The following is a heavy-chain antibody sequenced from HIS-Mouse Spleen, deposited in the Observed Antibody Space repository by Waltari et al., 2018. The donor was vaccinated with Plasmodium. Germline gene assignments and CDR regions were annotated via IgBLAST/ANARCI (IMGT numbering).Heavy chain of an antibody. D-gene: IGHD6-13*01. CDR2: IKQDGSEK. J-gene: IGHJ2*01. Sequence: EVQLVESGGGLVQPGGSLRLSCAASGFTFRRYWMSGVRQAPGKGLEWVANIKQDGSEKYYVDSVKGRFTISRDNAKNSLYLQMNSLRAEDTAVYYCASSWYWYFDLWGRGTLVTVSS. V-gene: IGHV3-7*01. CDR3: ASSWYWYFDL. CDR1: GFTFRRYW.